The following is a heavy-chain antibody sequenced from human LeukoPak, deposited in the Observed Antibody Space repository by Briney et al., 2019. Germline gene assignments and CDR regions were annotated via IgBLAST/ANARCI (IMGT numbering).Heavy chain of an antibody. J-gene: IGHJ4*02. CDR2: IKQDGSEK. D-gene: IGHD6-13*01. V-gene: IGHV3-7*01. CDR3: ARAYSSSWHDPNFDY. Sequence: GGSLRLSCAASGFTFSSYWMSWVRQAPGKGLEWVANIKQDGSEKYYVDSVKGRFTISRDNAKNSLYLQMNSLRAEDTAVYYCARAYSSSWHDPNFDYWGQGTLVTVSS. CDR1: GFTFSSYW.